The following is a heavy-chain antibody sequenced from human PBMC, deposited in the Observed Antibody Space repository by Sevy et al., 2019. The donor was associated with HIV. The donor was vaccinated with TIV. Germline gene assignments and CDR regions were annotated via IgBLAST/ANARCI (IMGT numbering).Heavy chain of an antibody. V-gene: IGHV3-30-3*01. D-gene: IGHD3-10*01. CDR3: ARDQVEDYGSGSYSFDY. Sequence: GGSLRLSCAASGFTFSSYAMHWVRQAPGKGLEWVAVISYDGSNKYYADSVKGRFTISRDNSKNTLYLQMNSLRAEDTAVYYCARDQVEDYGSGSYSFDYWGQGTLVTVSS. CDR1: GFTFSSYA. CDR2: ISYDGSNK. J-gene: IGHJ4*02.